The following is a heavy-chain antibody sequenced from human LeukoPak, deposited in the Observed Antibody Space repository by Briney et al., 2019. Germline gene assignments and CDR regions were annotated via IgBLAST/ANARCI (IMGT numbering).Heavy chain of an antibody. Sequence: GGSLRLSCAASGFTYSSYWMHWVRQAPGKGLVWVSRINSDGSSTSYADSVKGRFTISRDNAKNTLYLQMNSLRAEDTAVYYCARDRDYYGSGSSFDPWGQGTLVTVSS. CDR3: ARDRDYYGSGSSFDP. V-gene: IGHV3-74*01. D-gene: IGHD3-10*01. J-gene: IGHJ5*02. CDR2: INSDGSST. CDR1: GFTYSSYW.